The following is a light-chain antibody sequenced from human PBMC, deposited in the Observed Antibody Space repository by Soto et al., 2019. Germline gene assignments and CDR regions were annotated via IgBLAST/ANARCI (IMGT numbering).Light chain of an antibody. CDR1: SSNIGSNY. CDR2: RNN. Sequence: QSVLTQPPSASGTPGQRVTISCSGSSSNIGSNYVYWYQQLPGTAPKLLIYRNNQRPSGVPDRFSCSKSGTSASLAISGLRSEDEADYYCAAWDDSLSAFYVFGTGTKVTVL. CDR3: AAWDDSLSAFYV. J-gene: IGLJ1*01. V-gene: IGLV1-47*01.